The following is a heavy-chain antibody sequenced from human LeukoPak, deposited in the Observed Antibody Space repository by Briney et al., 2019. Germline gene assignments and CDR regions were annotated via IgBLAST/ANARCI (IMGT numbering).Heavy chain of an antibody. CDR1: GFTFSSYW. CDR2: ISSDGSST. V-gene: IGHV3-74*01. CDR3: ARCIMGYSGYDLDY. D-gene: IGHD5-12*01. J-gene: IGHJ4*02. Sequence: GGSLRLSCAASGFTFSSYWMHWVRQAPGKGLVWVSRISSDGSSTSYADSVKGRLTISRDNAKNTLYLQMNSLRAEDTAVYYCARCIMGYSGYDLDYWGQGTLVTVSS.